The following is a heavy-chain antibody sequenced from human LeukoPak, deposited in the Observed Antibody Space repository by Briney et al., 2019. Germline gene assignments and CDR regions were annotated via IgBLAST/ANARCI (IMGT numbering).Heavy chain of an antibody. CDR2: IKQDGSEK. D-gene: IGHD1-26*01. J-gene: IGHJ4*02. CDR3: ARDDGVVGATTPFDY. CDR1: GFTFSSYG. Sequence: GGSLRLSCAASGFTFSSYGMSWVRQAPGKGLEWVANIKQDGSEKYYVDSVKGRFTISRDNAKNSLYLQMNSLRAEDTAVYYCARDDGVVGATTPFDYWGQGTLVTVSS. V-gene: IGHV3-7*01.